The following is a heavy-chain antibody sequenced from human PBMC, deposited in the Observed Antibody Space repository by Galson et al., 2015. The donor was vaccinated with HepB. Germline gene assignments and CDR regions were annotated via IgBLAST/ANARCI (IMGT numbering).Heavy chain of an antibody. CDR1: GYTFTDYY. V-gene: IGHV1-69-2*01. CDR3: ATDRGWFRDPPAGP. J-gene: IGHJ5*02. Sequence: VKVSCKVSGYTFTDYYMHWVQQAPGKGLEWMGLVDPEDGETIYAEKFQGRVTITADTSTDTAYMELSSLRSEDTAVYYCATDRGWFRDPPAGPWGQGTLVTVSS. D-gene: IGHD3-10*01. CDR2: VDPEDGET.